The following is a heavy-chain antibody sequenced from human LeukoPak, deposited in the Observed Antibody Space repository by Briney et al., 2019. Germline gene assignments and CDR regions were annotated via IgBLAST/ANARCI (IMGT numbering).Heavy chain of an antibody. CDR1: GGSFSDYY. CDR3: ARDGYSTPDV. CDR2: INHGGST. D-gene: IGHD6-13*01. J-gene: IGHJ6*02. Sequence: SETLSLTCAVYGGSFSDYYWSWIRQPPGKGLEWIGEINHGGSTNYNPSLKSRVTLSVDTSKNQFSLKLTSVTAADTAVYYYARDGYSTPDVWGQGTTVTVSS. V-gene: IGHV4-34*01.